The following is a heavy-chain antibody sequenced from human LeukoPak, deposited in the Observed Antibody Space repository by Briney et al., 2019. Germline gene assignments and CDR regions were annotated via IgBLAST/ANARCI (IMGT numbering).Heavy chain of an antibody. V-gene: IGHV3-11*04. CDR2: ISENGGTI. D-gene: IGHD4-11*01. J-gene: IGHJ4*02. CDR1: GFTFSKYY. CDR3: TREDHSNYNY. Sequence: GGSLRLSCAASGFTFSKYYMSWIRQAPGKGLEWLSFISENGGTIYYVDSVKGRFTISRDNARNSLYLEMKNLRAEDTAVYYCTREDHSNYNYWGQGTLVTVSS.